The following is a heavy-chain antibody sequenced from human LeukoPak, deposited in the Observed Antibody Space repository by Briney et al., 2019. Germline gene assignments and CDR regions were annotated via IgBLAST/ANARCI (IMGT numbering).Heavy chain of an antibody. V-gene: IGHV4-4*07. D-gene: IGHD2-8*02. CDR2: IYTSGST. CDR1: GGSISSYY. CDR3: ARAGLSTAGYYYYMDV. Sequence: SETLSLTCTVSGGSISSYYWSWIRQPAGKGLEWIGRIYTSGSTNYNPSLKSRVTISVDTSKNQFSLKLSSVTAADTAVYYCARAGLSTAGYYYYMDVWGKGTTVTVSS. J-gene: IGHJ6*03.